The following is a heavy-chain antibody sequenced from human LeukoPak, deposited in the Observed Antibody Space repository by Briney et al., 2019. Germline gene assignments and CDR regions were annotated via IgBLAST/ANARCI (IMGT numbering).Heavy chain of an antibody. D-gene: IGHD3-22*01. CDR3: ARAPSEIGGYYPEYFRY. CDR2: IKSDGST. J-gene: IGHJ1*01. Sequence: GGSLRLSCAASGFTFSSYWMHWVRQAPGKGLVWVSRIKSDGSTNYAGSVKGRFTISRDNAKNTVSLQMNSLRAEDTGVYYCARAPSEIGGYYPEYFRYWGQGTLVTVSS. V-gene: IGHV3-74*01. CDR1: GFTFSSYW.